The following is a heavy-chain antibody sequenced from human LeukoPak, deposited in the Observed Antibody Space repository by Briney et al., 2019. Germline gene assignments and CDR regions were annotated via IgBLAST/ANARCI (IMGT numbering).Heavy chain of an antibody. J-gene: IGHJ4*02. Sequence: SETLSLTCAVYGGSFSGYYWSWIRQPPGKGLEWIGEINHSGSTNYNPSLKSRVTISVDTSKNQFSLKLSSVTAADTAVYYCARDYSSGSFDYWGQGTLVTVSS. V-gene: IGHV4-34*01. D-gene: IGHD6-19*01. CDR2: INHSGST. CDR3: ARDYSSGSFDY. CDR1: GGSFSGYY.